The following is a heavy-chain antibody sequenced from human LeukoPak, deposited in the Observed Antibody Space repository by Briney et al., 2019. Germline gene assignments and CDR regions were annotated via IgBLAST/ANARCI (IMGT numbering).Heavy chain of an antibody. CDR1: GFTVRDNY. V-gene: IGHV3-53*01. CDR3: ARGTFSPQGSYYGH. CDR2: LYSGGAA. D-gene: IGHD3-10*01. J-gene: IGHJ4*02. Sequence: GGSLRLSCAVSGFTVRDNYLNWVRQTPGGGLECVSVLYSGGAAYYADSVKGRFTISRDTSKNTLSLQMNSLRVEDTALYYCARGTFSPQGSYYGHWGQGTRVTVSS.